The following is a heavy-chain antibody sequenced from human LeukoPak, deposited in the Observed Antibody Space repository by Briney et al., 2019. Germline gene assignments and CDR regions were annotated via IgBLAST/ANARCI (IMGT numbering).Heavy chain of an antibody. Sequence: GGSLRLTCAASGFTFSSYAMSWVRQAPGKGLEWVSGISGSGDNTYYADSVKGRFTISRDNSKNTLYVQVNSLGTEDTAAYYCAKGSYYDSSGSFYFDYWGQGALVTVSS. D-gene: IGHD3-22*01. CDR3: AKGSYYDSSGSFYFDY. CDR2: ISGSGDNT. CDR1: GFTFSSYA. J-gene: IGHJ4*02. V-gene: IGHV3-23*01.